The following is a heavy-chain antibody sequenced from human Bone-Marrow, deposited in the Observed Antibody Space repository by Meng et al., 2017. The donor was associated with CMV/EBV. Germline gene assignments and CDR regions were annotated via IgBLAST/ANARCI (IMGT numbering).Heavy chain of an antibody. D-gene: IGHD4-11*01. J-gene: IGHJ6*02. CDR1: GYTFTGYY. CDR3: ARDKTTVTLYYYYYGMDV. V-gene: IGHV1-2*02. Sequence: ASVKVSCKASGYTFTGYYMNWVRQAPGQGLEWMGWINPNSGGTNYAQKFQGRVTMTRDTSISTAYMELSRLRSDDTAVYYCARDKTTVTLYYYYYGMDVWGQGTTVTVSS. CDR2: INPNSGGT.